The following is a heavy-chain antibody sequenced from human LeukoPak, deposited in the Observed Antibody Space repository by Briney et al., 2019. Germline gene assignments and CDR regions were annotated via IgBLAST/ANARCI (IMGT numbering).Heavy chain of an antibody. Sequence: PGGSLRLSCAASGFTFSTYNMNWVRQAPGKGLEWVSSITSSSSYIYYADSVKGRFTISRDNAKNSLYLQMNSLRAEDTALYYCARAPAALFGMDDYFDYWGQGTLVTVSS. CDR1: GFTFSTYN. CDR3: ARAPAALFGMDDYFDY. CDR2: ITSSSSYI. D-gene: IGHD3-3*01. V-gene: IGHV3-21*04. J-gene: IGHJ4*02.